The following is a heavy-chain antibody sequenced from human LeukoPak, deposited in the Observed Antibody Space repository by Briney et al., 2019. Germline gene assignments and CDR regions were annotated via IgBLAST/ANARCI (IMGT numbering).Heavy chain of an antibody. J-gene: IGHJ4*02. CDR3: VRDFRSADY. Sequence: RTGGSLRLSCAASGFIFSFYCMHWVRQAPGKGPMWVSRICPDGTGISYADSVKARFTTSRDNAKNTVYLQMNSLREEDTAVYYCVRDFRSADYWGQGTLVTVSS. CDR2: ICPDGTGI. V-gene: IGHV3-74*01. CDR1: GFIFSFYC.